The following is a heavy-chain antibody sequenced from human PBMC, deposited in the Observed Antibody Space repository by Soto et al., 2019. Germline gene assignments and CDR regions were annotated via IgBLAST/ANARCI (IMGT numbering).Heavy chain of an antibody. V-gene: IGHV1-69*13. CDR3: ARDSSAAGTSVDY. J-gene: IGHJ4*02. Sequence: ASVKVSCKASGGTFSSYAISWVRQAPGQGLEWMGGIIPTFGTANYAQKFQGRVTITADESTSTAYMELSSLRSEDTAVYYCARDSSAAGTSVDYWGQGTLVTVSS. CDR1: GGTFSSYA. D-gene: IGHD6-13*01. CDR2: IIPTFGTA.